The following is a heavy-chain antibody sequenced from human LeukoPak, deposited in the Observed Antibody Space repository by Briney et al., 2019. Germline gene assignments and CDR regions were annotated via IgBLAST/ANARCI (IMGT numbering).Heavy chain of an antibody. D-gene: IGHD3-9*01. J-gene: IGHJ4*02. V-gene: IGHV3-23*01. CDR3: AKTSAPNYDILTGLNY. Sequence: GGSLRLSCAASGFTFSSYAMSWVRQAPGKGLEWASAISGSGGSTYYADSVKGRFTISRDNSKNTLYLQMNSLRAEDTAVYYCAKTSAPNYDILTGLNYWGQGTLVTVSS. CDR1: GFTFSSYA. CDR2: ISGSGGST.